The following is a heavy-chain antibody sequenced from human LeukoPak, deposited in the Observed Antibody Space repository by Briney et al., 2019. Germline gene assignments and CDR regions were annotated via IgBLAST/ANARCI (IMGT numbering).Heavy chain of an antibody. V-gene: IGHV3-23*01. Sequence: QPGGSLRLSCAASGLTFSTYDMQWVRQAPGMGLEWVSGISRTGSTYYTDSVKGRFTISRDNSKNTLDLQMNSLRAEHTAVYYCAKGGHFDFENWGQGTMVTVSS. CDR1: GLTFSTYD. J-gene: IGHJ3*01. CDR3: AKGGHFDFEN. CDR2: ISRTGST. D-gene: IGHD3-9*01.